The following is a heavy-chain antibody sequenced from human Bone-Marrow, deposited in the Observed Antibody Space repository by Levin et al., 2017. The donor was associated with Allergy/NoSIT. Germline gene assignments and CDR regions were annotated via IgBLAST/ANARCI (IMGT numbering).Heavy chain of an antibody. V-gene: IGHV1-69*13. CDR3: ARDLRDYYDSRGYGGALDI. CDR2: IIPMFDTA. CDR1: GDSFSSYA. Sequence: SVKVSCKASGDSFSSYAISWVRQAPGQGLEWMGGIIPMFDTAIYAPKFQDKVTITADDSTSTAYMELASLRSQDTAVYFCARDLRDYYDSRGYGGALDIWGQGTLITVSS. J-gene: IGHJ3*02. D-gene: IGHD3-22*01.